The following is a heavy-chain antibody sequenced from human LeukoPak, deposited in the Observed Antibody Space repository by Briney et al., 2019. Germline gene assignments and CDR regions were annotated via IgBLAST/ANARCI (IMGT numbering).Heavy chain of an antibody. D-gene: IGHD3-16*01. CDR3: VPRGDGGFDY. Sequence: ASVKVSRKTSGYTFTGYYMHWVRQAPGQGLEWMGRMNPNSGDTNYAQKFQGRVTMTRDTSINTAYMELSSLRFDDTAVYYCVPRGDGGFDYWGQGTLVIVSS. V-gene: IGHV1-2*06. CDR2: MNPNSGDT. J-gene: IGHJ4*02. CDR1: GYTFTGYY.